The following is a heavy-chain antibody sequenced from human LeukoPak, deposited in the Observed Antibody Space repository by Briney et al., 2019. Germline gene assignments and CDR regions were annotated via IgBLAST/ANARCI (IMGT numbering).Heavy chain of an antibody. CDR1: GGSFSGYY. Sequence: SETLSLTCAVYGGSFSGYYWSWIRQPPGKGLEWIGEINHSGSTNYNPSLKSRVTISVDTSKNQFSLKLSSVTAADTAVYYCAKEVYGGAFDIWGQGTMVTVSS. CDR2: INHSGST. V-gene: IGHV4-34*01. D-gene: IGHD3-10*02. J-gene: IGHJ3*02. CDR3: AKEVYGGAFDI.